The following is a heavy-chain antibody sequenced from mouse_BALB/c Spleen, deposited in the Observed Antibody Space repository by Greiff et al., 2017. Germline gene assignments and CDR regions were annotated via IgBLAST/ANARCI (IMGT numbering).Heavy chain of an antibody. D-gene: IGHD2-3*01. CDR2: ISSGGSYT. CDR3: ARHERWLLRISMDY. V-gene: IGHV5-6*01. J-gene: IGHJ4*01. CDR1: GFTFSSYG. Sequence: EVKVVESGGDLVKPGGSLKLSCAASGFTFSSYGMSWVRQTPDKRLEWVATISSGGSYTYYPDSVKGRSTISRDNAKNTLYLQMSSLKSEDTAMYYCARHERWLLRISMDYWGQGTSVTVSS.